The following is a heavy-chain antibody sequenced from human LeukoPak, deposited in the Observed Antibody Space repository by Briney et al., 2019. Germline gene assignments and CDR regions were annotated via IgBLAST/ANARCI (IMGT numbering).Heavy chain of an antibody. CDR1: GGSISSYH. D-gene: IGHD4-17*01. Sequence: SETLSLTCTVSGGSISSYHWSWIRQPPGKGLEWIGYIYYSGSTNYNPSLKSRVTISVDTSKNQFSLKLSSVTAADTAVYYCARYYGDYLVNWFDPWGQGTLVTVSS. J-gene: IGHJ5*02. V-gene: IGHV4-59*01. CDR2: IYYSGST. CDR3: ARYYGDYLVNWFDP.